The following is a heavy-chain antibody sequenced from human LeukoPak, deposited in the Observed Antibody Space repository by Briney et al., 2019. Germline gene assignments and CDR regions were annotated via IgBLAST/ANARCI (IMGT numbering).Heavy chain of an antibody. J-gene: IGHJ6*02. CDR1: GGTFSSYA. D-gene: IGHD3-10*01. CDR2: IIPIFGTA. CDR3: ASGSEDYYGSWGYYYGMDV. V-gene: IGHV1-69*13. Sequence: SVKVSCKASGGTFSSYAISWVRQAPGQGLEWMGGIIPIFGTANYAQKFQGRVTITADESTSTAYMELSSLRSEDTAVYYCASGSEDYYGSWGYYYGMDVWGQGTTVTVSS.